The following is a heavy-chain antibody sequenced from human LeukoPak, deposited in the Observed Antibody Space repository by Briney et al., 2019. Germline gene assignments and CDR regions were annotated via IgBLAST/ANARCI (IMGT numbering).Heavy chain of an antibody. CDR3: TRDTGTTGEVKFDP. Sequence: PSETLSLTCTVSGGSIKSHFWSWVRQPPGKRLEWIGYIFHSGSTNYNPSLKSRVTMSVDTSKNQFSLKLSSVTAADTAVYFCTRDTGTTGEVKFDPWGQGTLVTVSS. D-gene: IGHD4-17*01. V-gene: IGHV4-59*11. CDR2: IFHSGST. CDR1: GGSIKSHF. J-gene: IGHJ5*02.